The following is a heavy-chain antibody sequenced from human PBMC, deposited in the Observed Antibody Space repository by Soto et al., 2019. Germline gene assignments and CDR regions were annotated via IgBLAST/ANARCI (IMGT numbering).Heavy chain of an antibody. D-gene: IGHD4-17*01. J-gene: IGHJ3*02. CDR3: ARAGSVTTERRYAFDI. Sequence: QVQLVQSGAEVKKPGSSVKVSCKASGGTFSSYAISWVRQAPGQGLEWMGGIIPIFGTANYAQKFQGRVTITADKSTSTSYMELSSLRSEDTAVYYCARAGSVTTERRYAFDIWGQGTMVTVSS. CDR2: IIPIFGTA. V-gene: IGHV1-69*06. CDR1: GGTFSSYA.